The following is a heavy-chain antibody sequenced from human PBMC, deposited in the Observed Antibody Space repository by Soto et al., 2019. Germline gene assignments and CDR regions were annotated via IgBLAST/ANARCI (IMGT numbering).Heavy chain of an antibody. CDR2: TYYRSKWYN. Sequence: PSRTLSLTCVISVDSVSSNSAAWNWIRQSPSRGLEWLGRTYYRSKWYNDYAVSVKSRITMKSDTSKNQFSLQLNSVTPEDTAVYYCARDGLTGTTWEVNWFDPWGQGTRVTAPQ. CDR1: VDSVSSNSAA. CDR3: ARDGLTGTTWEVNWFDP. V-gene: IGHV6-1*01. D-gene: IGHD1-7*01. J-gene: IGHJ5*02.